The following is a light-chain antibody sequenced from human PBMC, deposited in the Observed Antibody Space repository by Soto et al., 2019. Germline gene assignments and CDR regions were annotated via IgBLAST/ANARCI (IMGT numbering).Light chain of an antibody. V-gene: IGKV1-9*01. CDR1: QGISTY. Sequence: DIQLTQSPSFLSASVVYRVTITCRASQGISTYLAWYQQKPGKAPKLLIYAASTLQSGVPLSFSGSGSGTSFTLTISSLQPEDFATYYCQQLLSYPITFGQGTRLEIK. CDR2: AAS. CDR3: QQLLSYPIT. J-gene: IGKJ5*01.